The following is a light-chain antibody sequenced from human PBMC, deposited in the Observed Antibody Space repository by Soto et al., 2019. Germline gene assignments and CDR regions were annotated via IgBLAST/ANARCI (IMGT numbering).Light chain of an antibody. CDR1: SSDVGGYNY. J-gene: IGLJ1*01. Sequence: QSALTQPASVSGSPGQSITISCTGTSSDVGGYNYVSWYQQHPGTAPKFMIYDVSNRLSGVCNRISGSKSGNTASLTISGLQAEDEAAYYCCSYTTSNTRQIVFGTGTKVTVL. CDR3: CSYTTSNTRQIV. V-gene: IGLV2-14*01. CDR2: DVS.